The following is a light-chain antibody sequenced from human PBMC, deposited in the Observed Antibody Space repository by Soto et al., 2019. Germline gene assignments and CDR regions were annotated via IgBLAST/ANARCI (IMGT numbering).Light chain of an antibody. J-gene: IGKJ3*01. CDR2: GAS. CDR3: QQYVRSPYT. CDR1: QSVSSTY. V-gene: IGKV3-20*01. Sequence: EIVLTQSPGTLSLSPGERATLSCRASQSVSSTYLAWYQQKPGQAPRLLIFGASSRATGIPDRFSGSGSGTDFTLTISSLEPEDFAVYYCQQYVRSPYTFGPGTKLDIK.